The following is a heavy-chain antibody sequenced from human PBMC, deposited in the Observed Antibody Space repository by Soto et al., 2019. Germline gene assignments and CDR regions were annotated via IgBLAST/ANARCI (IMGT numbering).Heavy chain of an antibody. CDR2: IYHSGST. Sequence: SETLSLTCAVSGGSISSGGYSWSWIRQPPGKGLEWIGYIYHSGSTYYNPSLKSRVTISVDRSKNQFSLKLSSVTAADTAVYYCARAHYGDYGYGMDVWGQGPTVTVS. J-gene: IGHJ6*02. CDR3: ARAHYGDYGYGMDV. D-gene: IGHD4-17*01. V-gene: IGHV4-30-2*01. CDR1: GGSISSGGYS.